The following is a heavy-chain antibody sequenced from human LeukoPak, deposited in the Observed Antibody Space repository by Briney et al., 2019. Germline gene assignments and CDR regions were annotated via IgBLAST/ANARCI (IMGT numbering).Heavy chain of an antibody. J-gene: IGHJ4*02. CDR2: IYYSGST. Sequence: SETLSLTCTVSGGSVSSGSYYWSWLRQPPGKGLQWIAYIYYSGSTNYNPSLKSPVTISVDTSKNQFSLKLTSVTAADTAVYYCATMPAYSGYEFDYWGQGTLVTVSS. CDR1: GGSVSSGSYY. CDR3: ATMPAYSGYEFDY. D-gene: IGHD5-12*01. V-gene: IGHV4-61*01.